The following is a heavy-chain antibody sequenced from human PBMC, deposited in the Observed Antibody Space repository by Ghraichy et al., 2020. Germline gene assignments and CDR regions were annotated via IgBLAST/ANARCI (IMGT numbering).Heavy chain of an antibody. CDR1: GFTFSDYE. Sequence: GESLNISCAASGFTFSDYEMNWVRQAPGKGLEWLSYISTTGSIIHYADSVKGRFTLSRDNDENSLYLQMNSLRAEDTAVYYCARGYSYDYGMDVWGQGTTVTVSS. V-gene: IGHV3-48*03. CDR2: ISTTGSII. CDR3: ARGYSYDYGMDV. J-gene: IGHJ6*02. D-gene: IGHD5-18*01.